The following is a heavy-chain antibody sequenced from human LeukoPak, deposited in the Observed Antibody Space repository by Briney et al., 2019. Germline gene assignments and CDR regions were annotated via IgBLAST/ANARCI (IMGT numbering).Heavy chain of an antibody. CDR2: ISSSSSTI. CDR3: APRGVVIDY. V-gene: IGHV3-48*02. D-gene: IGHD3-3*01. Sequence: PGGSLRLSCVASGFTFSTYWMHWVRQAPGKGLEWVSYISSSSSTIYYADSVKGRFTISRDNAKNSLYLQMNSLRDEDTAVYYCAPRGVVIDYWGQGTLVTVSS. J-gene: IGHJ4*02. CDR1: GFTFSTYW.